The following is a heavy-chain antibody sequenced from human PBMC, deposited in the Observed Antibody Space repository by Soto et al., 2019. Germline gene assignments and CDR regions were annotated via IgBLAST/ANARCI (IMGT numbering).Heavy chain of an antibody. V-gene: IGHV3-23*01. Sequence: QPGGSLRLSCAASGFTFSSYAMSWVRQAPGKGLEWVSGISGGGTTTYYADSAKGRFTISRDNSKNALYLQMHSLRAEDTAIYYCAPPYDFWSGYSMEGMDVWGQGTTVTVSS. CDR3: APPYDFWSGYSMEGMDV. CDR2: ISGGGTTT. D-gene: IGHD3-3*01. J-gene: IGHJ6*02. CDR1: GFTFSSYA.